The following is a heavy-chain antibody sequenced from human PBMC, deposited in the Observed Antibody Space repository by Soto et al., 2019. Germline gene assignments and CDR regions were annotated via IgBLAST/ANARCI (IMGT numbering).Heavy chain of an antibody. CDR3: ARDRTPGVLMVYATDHYFDY. D-gene: IGHD2-8*01. CDR1: GYTFTSYY. CDR2: INPSGGST. V-gene: IGHV1-46*01. Sequence: ASVKPSCKASGYTFTSYYMHWVRQAPGQGLEWMGIINPSGGSTSYAQKFQGRVTMTRDTSTSTVYMELSSLRSEDTAVYYCARDRTPGVLMVYATDHYFDYWGQGTLVTVSS. J-gene: IGHJ4*02.